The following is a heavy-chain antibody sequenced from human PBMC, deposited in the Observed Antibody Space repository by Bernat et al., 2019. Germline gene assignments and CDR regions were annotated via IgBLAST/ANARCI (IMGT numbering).Heavy chain of an antibody. CDR2: IIPIFGTA. D-gene: IGHD3-22*01. Sequence: QVQLVQSGAEVKKPGSSVKVSCKASGGTFSSYAISWVRQAPGQGLEWMGGIIPIFGTANYAQKFQGRVTITADKSTSTAYMELSSLRSEDTAVYYCAALYYYDSSGYNGGYYFDYWGQGTLVTVSS. CDR1: GGTFSSYA. CDR3: AALYYYDSSGYNGGYYFDY. J-gene: IGHJ4*02. V-gene: IGHV1-69*06.